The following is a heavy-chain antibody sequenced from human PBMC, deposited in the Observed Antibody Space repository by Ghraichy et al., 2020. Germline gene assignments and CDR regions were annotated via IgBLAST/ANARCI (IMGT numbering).Heavy chain of an antibody. Sequence: SQTLSLTCAVHGGSFNGHYWTWIRQPPGKGLEWIGEMNHSGRTNYNPSLKSRVSVSVDTSKNQFSLTLSSVTAADTAVYYCASRPITRVTDKFYFDHWGQGSLVTVSS. V-gene: IGHV4-34*01. D-gene: IGHD2-21*02. CDR2: MNHSGRT. CDR1: GGSFNGHY. J-gene: IGHJ4*02. CDR3: ASRPITRVTDKFYFDH.